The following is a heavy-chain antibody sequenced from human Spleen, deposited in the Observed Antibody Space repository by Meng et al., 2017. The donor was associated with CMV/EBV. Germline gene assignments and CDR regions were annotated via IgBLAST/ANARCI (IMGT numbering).Heavy chain of an antibody. V-gene: IGHV2-5*02. CDR1: LSSTGLA. CDR3: AHSSYYYRSGSYYPFEY. Sequence: LSSTGLAVGWIRQPPGKALEWLALIYWDDDERYSPSLKTRLTITKDTSKNQVVLTMTNVDPVDTGTYFCAHSSYYYRSGSYYPFEYWGQGTLVTVSS. D-gene: IGHD3-10*01. J-gene: IGHJ4*02. CDR2: IYWDDDE.